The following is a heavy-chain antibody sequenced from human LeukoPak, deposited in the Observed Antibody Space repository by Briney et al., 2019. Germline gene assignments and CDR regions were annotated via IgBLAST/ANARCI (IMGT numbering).Heavy chain of an antibody. Sequence: SETLSLTCTVSGGSISSYYWSWIRQPPGKGLEWIGYIYYSGSTNYNPSLKSRVTISVDTSKNQFSLKLSSVTAADTAVYYCARYSANYVWFDPWGQGTLVTVSS. D-gene: IGHD4/OR15-4a*01. CDR3: ARYSANYVWFDP. V-gene: IGHV4-59*08. CDR1: GGSISSYY. CDR2: IYYSGST. J-gene: IGHJ5*02.